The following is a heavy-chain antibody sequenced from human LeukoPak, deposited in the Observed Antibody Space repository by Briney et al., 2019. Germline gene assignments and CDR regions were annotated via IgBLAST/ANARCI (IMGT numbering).Heavy chain of an antibody. CDR1: GGTFSSYA. J-gene: IGHJ4*02. D-gene: IGHD2-2*01. CDR3: ARGACSSTSCYANSSARPEEDDY. Sequence: SVKVSCKASGGTFSSYAISWVRQAPGQGLEWMGRIIPILGIPNYAQKFQGRVMITADKSTSTAYMELSSLRSEDTAVYYCARGACSSTSCYANSSARPEEDDYWGQGTLVTVSS. CDR2: IIPILGIP. V-gene: IGHV1-69*04.